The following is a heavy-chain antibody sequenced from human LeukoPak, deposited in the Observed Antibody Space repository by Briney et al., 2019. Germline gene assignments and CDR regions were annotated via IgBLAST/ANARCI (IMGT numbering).Heavy chain of an antibody. CDR2: ISGSGGST. D-gene: IGHD3-22*01. CDR3: ARDQRYYDSSGYYYYFDY. Sequence: TGGSLRLSCAASGFTFSSYAMSWVRQAPGKGLEWVSAISGSGGSTYYADSVKGRFTISRDNSKNTLYLQMNSLRAEDTAVYYCARDQRYYDSSGYYYYFDYWGQGTLVTVSS. CDR1: GFTFSSYA. V-gene: IGHV3-23*01. J-gene: IGHJ4*02.